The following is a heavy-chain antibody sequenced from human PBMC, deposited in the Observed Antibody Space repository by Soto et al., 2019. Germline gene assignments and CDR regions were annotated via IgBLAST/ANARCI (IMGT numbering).Heavy chain of an antibody. D-gene: IGHD6-13*01. J-gene: IGHJ6*03. CDR1: GFTFSSYG. V-gene: IGHV3-30*18. CDR2: ISYDGSNK. Sequence: QVQLVESGGGVVQPGRSLRLSCAASGFTFSSYGMHWVRQAPGKGLGWVAVISYDGSNKYYADSVKGRFTISRDNSKNTLYLQMNSLRAEDTAVYYCAKDDSSSWTYYYYYMDVWGKGTTVTVSS. CDR3: AKDDSSSWTYYYYYMDV.